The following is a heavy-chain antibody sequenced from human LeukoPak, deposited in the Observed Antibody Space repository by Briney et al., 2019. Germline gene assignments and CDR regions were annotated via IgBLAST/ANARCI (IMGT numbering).Heavy chain of an antibody. V-gene: IGHV4-34*01. J-gene: IGHJ4*02. CDR1: GGSFSGNY. D-gene: IGHD4-23*01. CDR2: INHSGSS. CDR3: ARIKPTSVVTPDAVDY. Sequence: ASETLSLTCAVYGGSFSGNYWSWIRQPPGKGLEWIGEINHSGSSNYNPSLKSRVTISVDTSKNQFSLKLSSVTAADTAVYYCARIKPTSVVTPDAVDYWGQGTLVTVSS.